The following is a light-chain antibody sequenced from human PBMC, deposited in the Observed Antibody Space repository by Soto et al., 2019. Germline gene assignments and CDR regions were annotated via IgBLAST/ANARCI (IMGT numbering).Light chain of an antibody. V-gene: IGKV1-33*01. J-gene: IGKJ2*01. CDR3: QQYDNLPPYT. CDR1: QDINNY. CDR2: DAS. Sequence: DIQMTQSPSSLSASVGDRVTITCQASQDINNYLNWLQQKPGEAPKVLIYDASTLETGVPSRFSGRGSGTEFTFTISSLQPEDIATYYCQQYDNLPPYTFGQGTKLEIK.